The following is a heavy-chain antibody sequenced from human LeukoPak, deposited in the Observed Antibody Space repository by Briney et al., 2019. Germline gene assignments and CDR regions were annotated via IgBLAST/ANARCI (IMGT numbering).Heavy chain of an antibody. CDR3: ARGYSYGYFFY. D-gene: IGHD5-18*01. J-gene: IGHJ4*02. Sequence: ASVKVSCKASGYAFTGYYMHWVRQAPGQGLEWMGIINPSAGSTSYAQKFQGRVTMTRDTSTSTVYMELSSLRSEDTAVYYCARGYSYGYFFYWGQGTLVTVSS. CDR1: GYAFTGYY. V-gene: IGHV1-46*01. CDR2: INPSAGST.